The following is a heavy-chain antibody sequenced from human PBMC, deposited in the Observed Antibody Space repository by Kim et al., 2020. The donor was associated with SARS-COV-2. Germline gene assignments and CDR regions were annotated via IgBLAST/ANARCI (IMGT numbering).Heavy chain of an antibody. V-gene: IGHV1-3*01. CDR3: TKYNSGTYYTGSAFDI. CDR1: GYTFTTYP. Sequence: ASVKVSCKASGYTFTTYPIHWVRQAPGQRLEWMGWINAGNGNTKYSQKFQGRVTITRDTSASTAYMELSSLRSEDSAVYYCTKYNSGTYYTGSAFDIWGQGTMVTVSS. CDR2: INAGNGNT. D-gene: IGHD3-3*01. J-gene: IGHJ3*02.